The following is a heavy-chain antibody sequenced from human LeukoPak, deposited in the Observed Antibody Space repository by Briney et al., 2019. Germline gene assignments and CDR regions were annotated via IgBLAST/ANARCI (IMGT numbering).Heavy chain of an antibody. CDR2: IYYSGST. J-gene: IGHJ4*02. Sequence: PSETLSLTCTVSGGSISSSSYYWGWIRQPPGKGLEWIGSIYYSGSTYYNPSLKSRVTISVDTSKNQFSLKLSSVTAADTAVYYCARQPVYGYSYGYGDWGQGTLVTVSS. CDR1: GGSISSSSYY. V-gene: IGHV4-39*01. CDR3: ARQPVYGYSYGYGD. D-gene: IGHD5-18*01.